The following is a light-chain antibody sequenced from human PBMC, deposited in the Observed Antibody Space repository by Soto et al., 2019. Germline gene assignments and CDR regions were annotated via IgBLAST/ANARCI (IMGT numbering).Light chain of an antibody. V-gene: IGKV4-1*01. J-gene: IGKJ1*01. CDR2: WAS. CDR1: QNIPCSSINKNC. CDR3: RHYPGTLPT. Sequence: DIVMTQSPDSLAVSLGERATINCKSSQNIPCSSINKNCLAWYQQKPGQSPKLLIYWASTRESGVPDRFSGSGSGTDFTLTISSLQAEDVAVYFCRHYPGTLPTFGQGTTGEIK.